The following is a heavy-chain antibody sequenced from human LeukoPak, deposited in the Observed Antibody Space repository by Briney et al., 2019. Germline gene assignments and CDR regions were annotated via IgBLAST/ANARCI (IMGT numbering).Heavy chain of an antibody. CDR3: ARVSSSWYPMDV. D-gene: IGHD6-13*01. J-gene: IGHJ6*03. V-gene: IGHV1-2*02. Sequence: ASVKVSCKASGYTFTGYYMHWVRQAPGQGLEWMGWINPNSGGTNYAQKFQGRVTMTRDTSISTSYMELSRLRSDDTAVYYCARVSSSWYPMDVWGKGTTVTVSS. CDR2: INPNSGGT. CDR1: GYTFTGYY.